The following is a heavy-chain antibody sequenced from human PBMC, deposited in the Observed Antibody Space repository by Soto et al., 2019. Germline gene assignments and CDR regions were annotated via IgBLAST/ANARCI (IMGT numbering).Heavy chain of an antibody. CDR2: IIPIFGTE. D-gene: IGHD5-12*01. Sequence: QVQLVQSGAEVKKPGSSVKVSCKASGGTFSNYPISWVRQAPGQGLEWMGGIIPIFGTENYAQKFQGRVTITADESTSPAYMELSRLRSEDTAVYYCERGNHRWLQLWYFDLWGRGTLVTVSS. V-gene: IGHV1-69*12. CDR3: ERGNHRWLQLWYFDL. J-gene: IGHJ2*01. CDR1: GGTFSNYP.